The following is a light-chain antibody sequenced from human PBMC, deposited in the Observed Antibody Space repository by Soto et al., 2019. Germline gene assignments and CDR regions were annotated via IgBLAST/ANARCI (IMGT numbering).Light chain of an antibody. J-gene: IGLJ2*01. Sequence: QSVLTQPPSASGTPGQRVTISCSGSSSNIGSNSVSWYRQLPGTAPKLLIYSNNQRPSGVPDRFSGSKSDTSASLAISGLQSDDEAEYYCAAWDDSLSGLVFGGGTKLTVL. CDR1: SSNIGSNS. V-gene: IGLV1-44*01. CDR2: SNN. CDR3: AAWDDSLSGLV.